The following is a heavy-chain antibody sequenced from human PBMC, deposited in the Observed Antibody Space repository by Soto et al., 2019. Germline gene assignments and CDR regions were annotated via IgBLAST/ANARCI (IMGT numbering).Heavy chain of an antibody. D-gene: IGHD2-2*02. CDR1: GFTLSSSA. J-gene: IGHJ5*02. CDR2: IGGTDGTT. CDR3: AKYTQGSDWFDP. V-gene: IGHV3-23*01. Sequence: EVQLLESGGGVEQPGGSLRLSCTTSGFTLSSSAMSWARQAPGRGLEWVSVIGGTDGTTYYADSVRGRFTISRDNSQNTLYLQMNSLRAEDTAVYYGAKYTQGSDWFDPWGQGTLVTVSS.